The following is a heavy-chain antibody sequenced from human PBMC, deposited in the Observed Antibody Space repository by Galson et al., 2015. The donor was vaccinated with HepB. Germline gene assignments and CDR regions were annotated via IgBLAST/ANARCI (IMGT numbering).Heavy chain of an antibody. V-gene: IGHV3-15*04. Sequence: SLRLSCAASGFTFSIAWVSWVRQAPGKGLQWVGRIVSKTDGGATDYAAPVKGRFTVSRDDSKNTLYLQMNSLKTEDTAVYYCTTAGSTTSLGYWGQGTLVTVSS. CDR3: TTAGSTTSLGY. J-gene: IGHJ4*02. CDR1: GFTFSIAW. CDR2: IVSKTDGGAT. D-gene: IGHD3-16*01.